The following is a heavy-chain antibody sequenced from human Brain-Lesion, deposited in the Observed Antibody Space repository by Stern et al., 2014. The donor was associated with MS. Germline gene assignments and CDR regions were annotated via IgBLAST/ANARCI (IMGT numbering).Heavy chain of an antibody. CDR1: GGTFSSYT. J-gene: IGHJ6*02. V-gene: IGHV1-69*09. D-gene: IGHD1-14*01. CDR2: IIPILGVA. CDR3: TTSPYGLDA. Sequence: VQLVQSGAELKKPGSSGKVSCKASGGTFSSYTVSWVRQAHGQGLEWMGKIIPILGVANYAPKFQGRVTITADKFTGTAYMEVTSLRSEDTAIYYCTTSPYGLDAWGQGTTVTVSS.